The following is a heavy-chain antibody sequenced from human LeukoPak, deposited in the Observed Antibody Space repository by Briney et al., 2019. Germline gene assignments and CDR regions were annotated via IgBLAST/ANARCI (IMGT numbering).Heavy chain of an antibody. CDR2: IYYTETA. D-gene: IGHD3-10*01. CDR3: ARGGSYYGSGSYYKKPPFDY. CDR1: GGAISSTSYF. J-gene: IGHJ4*02. Sequence: PSETLSLTCNVSGGAISSTSYFWAWIRQPPGKGLEWIGSIYYTETAYYSPSLKSRVTISVDTSKNQFSLKLSSVTAADTAVYYCARGGSYYGSGSYYKKPPFDYWGQGTLVTVSS. V-gene: IGHV4-39*07.